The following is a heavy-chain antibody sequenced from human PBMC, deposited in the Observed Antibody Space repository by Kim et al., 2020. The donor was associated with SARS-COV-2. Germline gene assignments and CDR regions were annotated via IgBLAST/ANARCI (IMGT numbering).Heavy chain of an antibody. CDR3: ARDLVGATTVYYFDY. CDR2: ISSSSSYI. V-gene: IGHV3-21*01. Sequence: GGSLRLSCAXSGFTFSSYSMNWVRQAPGKGLEWVSSISSSSSYIYYADSVKGRFTISRDNAKNSLYLQMNSLRAEDTAVYYCARDLVGATTVYYFDYWGQGTLVTVSS. J-gene: IGHJ4*02. CDR1: GFTFSSYS. D-gene: IGHD1-26*01.